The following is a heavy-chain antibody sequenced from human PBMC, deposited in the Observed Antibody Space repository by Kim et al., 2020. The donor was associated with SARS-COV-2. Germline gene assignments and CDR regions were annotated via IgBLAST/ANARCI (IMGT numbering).Heavy chain of an antibody. Sequence: GGSLRLSCAASGFTFSSYSMNWVRQAPGKGLEWVSSISSSSSYIYYADSVKGRFTISRDNAKNSLYLQMNSLRAEDTAVYYCARDAGPGSGSNFGYYGMDVWGQGTTVTVSS. J-gene: IGHJ6*02. V-gene: IGHV3-21*01. CDR1: GFTFSSYS. CDR2: ISSSSSYI. CDR3: ARDAGPGSGSNFGYYGMDV. D-gene: IGHD3-10*01.